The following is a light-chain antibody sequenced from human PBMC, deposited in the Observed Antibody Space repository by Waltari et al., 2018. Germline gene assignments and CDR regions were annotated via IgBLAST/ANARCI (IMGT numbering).Light chain of an antibody. Sequence: DIVMTQSPESLAVSLGERATINCKSSQSVLKTSTNKNYLAWYQHRPGQPPKLLFYWSSTRESGVPDRFSSSGSGTDFTLTISSLQAEDVAVYYCQQYYSTPNTFGQGTKLEIK. CDR2: WSS. CDR3: QQYYSTPNT. V-gene: IGKV4-1*01. J-gene: IGKJ2*01. CDR1: QSVLKTSTNKNY.